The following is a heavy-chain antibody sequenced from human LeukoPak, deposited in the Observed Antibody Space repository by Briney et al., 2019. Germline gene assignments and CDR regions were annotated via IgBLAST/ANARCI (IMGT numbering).Heavy chain of an antibody. V-gene: IGHV4-59*08. D-gene: IGHD3-22*01. CDR3: ARRGSYYDSSVYYYFDY. CDR1: GGSISSYY. J-gene: IGHJ4*02. CDR2: IYYSGST. Sequence: SETQSLTCTVSGGSISSYYWSWIRQPPGKGLEWIGYIYYSGSTNYNPSLKSRVTMSVDASKNQFSLRLTSVTAADTAVYYCARRGSYYDSSVYYYFDYWCQGTLVTVSS.